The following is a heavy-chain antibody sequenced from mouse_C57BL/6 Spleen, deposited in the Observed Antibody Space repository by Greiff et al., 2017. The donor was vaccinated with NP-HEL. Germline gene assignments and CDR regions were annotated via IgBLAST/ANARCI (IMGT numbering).Heavy chain of an antibody. CDR1: GYTFTDYY. J-gene: IGHJ2*01. CDR2: INPNNGGT. CDR3: ARRGNYHDY. V-gene: IGHV1-26*01. Sequence: EVQLQQSGPELVKPGASVKISCKASGYTFTDYYMNWVKQSHGKSLEWIGDINPNNGGTSYNQKFKGKATLTVDKSSSTAYMELRSLTSEDSAVYYCARRGNYHDYWGQGTTLTVSS.